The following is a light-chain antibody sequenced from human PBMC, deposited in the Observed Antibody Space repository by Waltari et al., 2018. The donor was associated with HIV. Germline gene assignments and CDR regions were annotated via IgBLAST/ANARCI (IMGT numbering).Light chain of an antibody. Sequence: QSVLTQPPSASKTPGQRVLMSCSGTSSNVGKNFVSWFQQVTGWAPKLVIYRNDWRPSGGPDRFSGATLAISGLQSDDEADYFCASWDDKLSHWVFGVGTKLTV. J-gene: IGLJ3*02. CDR2: RND. CDR1: SSNVGKNF. CDR3: ASWDDKLSHWV. V-gene: IGLV1-47*01.